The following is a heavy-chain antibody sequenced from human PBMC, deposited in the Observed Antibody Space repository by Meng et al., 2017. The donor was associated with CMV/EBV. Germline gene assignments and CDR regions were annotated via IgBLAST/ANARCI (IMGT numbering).Heavy chain of an antibody. CDR2: ISGSGGST. D-gene: IGHD2-15*01. CDR1: GFTFSSSA. V-gene: IGHV3-23*01. Sequence: LSLTCAASGFTFSSSAMSWVRQAPGKGLEWVSAISGSGGSTYYADSVKGRFTISRDNSKNTLYLQMNSLRAEDTAVYYRAKDFRELRDYSINTFDYWGQGTLVTVSS. J-gene: IGHJ4*02. CDR3: AKDFRELRDYSINTFDY.